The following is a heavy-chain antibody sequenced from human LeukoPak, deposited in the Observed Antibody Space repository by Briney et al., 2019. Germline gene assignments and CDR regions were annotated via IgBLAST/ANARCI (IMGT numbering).Heavy chain of an antibody. CDR2: ISSNGGST. D-gene: IGHD2-15*01. CDR3: ARGYRYCSGGSCYSNYYYYMDV. Sequence: GGSLRLSCAASGFTFSSYAMHWVRQAPGKGLEYVSAISSNGGSTYYANSVKGRFTISRDNSKNTLYLQMGSLRAEDMAVYYCARGYRYCSGGSCYSNYYYYMDVWGKGTTVTVSS. V-gene: IGHV3-64*01. CDR1: GFTFSSYA. J-gene: IGHJ6*03.